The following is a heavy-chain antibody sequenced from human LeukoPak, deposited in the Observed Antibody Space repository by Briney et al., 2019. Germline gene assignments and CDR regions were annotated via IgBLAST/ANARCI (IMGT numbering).Heavy chain of an antibody. CDR1: GFTFSSYA. V-gene: IGHV3-23*01. Sequence: PGGSLRLSCAASGFTFSSYAMSCVRQAPGKGVEWVSEISGSGGTTYYADSVKGRFTISRDNSKNTLYLQMNSLRAEDTAVYYCAKKGLYSVNNWFDHWGQGTLVTVSS. D-gene: IGHD6-13*01. CDR2: ISGSGGTT. CDR3: AKKGLYSVNNWFDH. J-gene: IGHJ5*02.